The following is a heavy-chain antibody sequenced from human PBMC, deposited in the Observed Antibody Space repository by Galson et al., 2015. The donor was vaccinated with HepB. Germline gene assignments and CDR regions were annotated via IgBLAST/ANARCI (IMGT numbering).Heavy chain of an antibody. J-gene: IGHJ4*02. CDR3: ARREVAVVVVPAAIVFDY. D-gene: IGHD2-2*01. CDR2: IYYSGST. CDR1: GGSISSSSYY. V-gene: IGHV4-39*01. Sequence: ETLSLTCTVSGGSISSSSYYWGWIRQPPGKGLEWIGSIYYSGSTYYNPSLKSRVTISVDTPKNQFSLKLSSVTAADTAVYYCARREVAVVVVPAAIVFDYWGQGTLVTVSS.